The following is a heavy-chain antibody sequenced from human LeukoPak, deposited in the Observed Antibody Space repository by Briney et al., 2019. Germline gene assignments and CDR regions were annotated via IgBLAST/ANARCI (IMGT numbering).Heavy chain of an antibody. D-gene: IGHD1-26*01. CDR3: ARDGARVLDY. Sequence: SETLSLTCTVSGGSIRNYYWSWIRQPPGKGLEWIGYVYYRGNTDYNPSLESRVTISVDTSKNQFSLKLSSVTAADTAVYYCARDGARVLDYWGQGTLVTVSS. V-gene: IGHV4-59*12. CDR2: VYYRGNT. CDR1: GGSIRNYY. J-gene: IGHJ4*02.